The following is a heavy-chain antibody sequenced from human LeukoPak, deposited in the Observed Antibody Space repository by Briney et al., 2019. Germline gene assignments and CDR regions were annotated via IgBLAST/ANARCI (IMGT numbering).Heavy chain of an antibody. CDR3: ARAGYGSGGSDY. CDR1: GGSISSSNW. Sequence: SETLSLTCAVSGGSISSSNWWSWVRQPPGKGLEWIGEVYHSGSTNYNPSLKSRVTISVDKSKNQFSLRLSSVTAADTAVYYCARAGYGSGGSDYWGQGTLVTVSS. CDR2: VYHSGST. D-gene: IGHD4-23*01. V-gene: IGHV4-4*02. J-gene: IGHJ4*02.